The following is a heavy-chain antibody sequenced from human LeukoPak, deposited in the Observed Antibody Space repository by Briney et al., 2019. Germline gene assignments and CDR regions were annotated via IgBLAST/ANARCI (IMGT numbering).Heavy chain of an antibody. CDR3: ARRSGAAAKGYYYYYMDV. Sequence: GASMKVSCKASGGTFSSYAISWVRQAPGQGLEWMGGIIPIFGTANYAQKFQGRVTITTDESTSTAYMELSSLRSEDTAVYYCARRSGAAAKGYYYYYMDVWGKGTTVTVSS. CDR1: GGTFSSYA. CDR2: IIPIFGTA. J-gene: IGHJ6*03. V-gene: IGHV1-69*05. D-gene: IGHD2-2*01.